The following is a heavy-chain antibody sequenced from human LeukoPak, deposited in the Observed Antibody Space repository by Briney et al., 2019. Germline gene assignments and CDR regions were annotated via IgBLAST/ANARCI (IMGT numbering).Heavy chain of an antibody. V-gene: IGHV3-48*03. Sequence: GGSLRLSCAASGFTFSSYEMNWVRQAPGKGLEWVSYISSSGSTIYYADSVKGRFTISRDNAKNSLYLQMNSLRAEDTAVYYCARDVVLGATSRAFDIWGQGTMVTVSS. J-gene: IGHJ3*02. CDR1: GFTFSSYE. CDR2: ISSSGSTI. D-gene: IGHD1-26*01. CDR3: ARDVVLGATSRAFDI.